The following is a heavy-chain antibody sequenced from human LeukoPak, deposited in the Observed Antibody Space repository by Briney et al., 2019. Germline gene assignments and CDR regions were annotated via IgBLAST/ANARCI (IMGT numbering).Heavy chain of an antibody. J-gene: IGHJ3*02. Sequence: GGSLGLSCAASGFTFSSYSMNWVRQAPGKGLEWVSSISSSSSYIYYADSVKGRFTISRDNAKNSLYLQMNSLRAEDTAVYYCARELHTLRYLDWLLSPVDAFDIWGRGTMVTVSS. CDR1: GFTFSSYS. CDR2: ISSSSSYI. D-gene: IGHD3-9*01. CDR3: ARELHTLRYLDWLLSPVDAFDI. V-gene: IGHV3-21*01.